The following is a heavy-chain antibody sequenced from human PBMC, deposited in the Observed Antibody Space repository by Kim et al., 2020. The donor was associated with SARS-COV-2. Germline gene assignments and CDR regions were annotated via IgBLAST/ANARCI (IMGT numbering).Heavy chain of an antibody. D-gene: IGHD3-10*01. Sequence: SETLSLTCTVSGGSISSYYWSWIRQPPGKGLEWIGYIHYSGSTNYNPSLKSRVTISVDTSKSQFSLKLSSVTAADTAVYYCARVYYYGSGSYYNGGFDPWGQGTLVTVSS. CDR1: GGSISSYY. V-gene: IGHV4-59*13. J-gene: IGHJ5*02. CDR3: ARVYYYGSGSYYNGGFDP. CDR2: IHYSGST.